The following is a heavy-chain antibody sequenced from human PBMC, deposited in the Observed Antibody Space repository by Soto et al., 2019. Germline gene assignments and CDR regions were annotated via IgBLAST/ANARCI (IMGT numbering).Heavy chain of an antibody. CDR1: GYSFASYW. Sequence: GESLKISCKGSGYSFASYWIGWVRQMPGKGLEWMGIIHPGDSDTRYSPSFRGHVTISADKSTSRAYLQWSSLEASDSAIYYCAGLLAEYRASFGPWGQGTLVAVSS. J-gene: IGHJ5*02. D-gene: IGHD6-6*01. CDR3: AGLLAEYRASFGP. CDR2: IHPGDSDT. V-gene: IGHV5-51*01.